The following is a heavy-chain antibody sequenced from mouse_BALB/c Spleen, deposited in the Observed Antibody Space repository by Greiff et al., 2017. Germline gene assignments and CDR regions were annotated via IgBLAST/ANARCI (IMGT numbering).Heavy chain of an antibody. CDR3: ARVYYGSSYYAMDY. V-gene: IGHV5-4*02. CDR1: GFTFSDYY. J-gene: IGHJ4*01. D-gene: IGHD1-1*01. CDR2: ISDGGSYT. Sequence: EVKLMESGGGLVKPGGSLKLSCAASGFTFSDYYMYWVRQTPEKRLEWVATISDGGSYTYYPDSVKGRFTISRDNAKNNLYLQMSSLKSEDTAMYYCARVYYGSSYYAMDYWGQGTSVTVSS.